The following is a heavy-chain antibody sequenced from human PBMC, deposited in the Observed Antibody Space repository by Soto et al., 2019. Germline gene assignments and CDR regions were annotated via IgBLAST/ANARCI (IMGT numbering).Heavy chain of an antibody. Sequence: KQSQTLSLTCAISGDSVSSNSAAWNWIRQSPSRGLEWLGRTYYRSKWYNDYAVSVKSRITINPDTSKNQFSLQLNSVTPEDTAVYYCARDYPYSSSPQYNWFDPWGQGTLVTVSS. D-gene: IGHD6-6*01. V-gene: IGHV6-1*01. J-gene: IGHJ5*02. CDR2: TYYRSKWYN. CDR1: GDSVSSNSAA. CDR3: ARDYPYSSSPQYNWFDP.